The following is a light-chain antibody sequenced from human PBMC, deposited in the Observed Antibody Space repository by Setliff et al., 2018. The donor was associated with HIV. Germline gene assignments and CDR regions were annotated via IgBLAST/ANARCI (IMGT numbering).Light chain of an antibody. CDR1: SSDVGGFDF. J-gene: IGLJ2*01. CDR2: GVN. V-gene: IGLV2-14*01. Sequence: VLTQPASVSGSPGQSITISCTGTSSDVGGFDFVSWYRQHPGKAPKLIIYGVNKRPSGVSDRFSGSKSANTASLTISGLQAEDEADYFCSSYSYSTTLVFGGGTKVTVL. CDR3: SSYSYSTTLV.